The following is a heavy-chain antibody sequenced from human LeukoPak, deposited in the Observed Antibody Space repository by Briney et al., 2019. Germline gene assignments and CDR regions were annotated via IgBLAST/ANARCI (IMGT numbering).Heavy chain of an antibody. CDR1: GFTFSSYW. CDR3: ARDHHRRLYDSQARDTFDI. D-gene: IGHD3-22*01. Sequence: GGSLRLSCAASGFTFSSYWMHWVRQAPGKGLVWVSRINSDGSSTSYADSVKGRFTISRDNAKNTLYLQMNSLRAEDTAVYYCARDHHRRLYDSQARDTFDIWGQGTMVTVSS. J-gene: IGHJ3*02. V-gene: IGHV3-74*01. CDR2: INSDGSST.